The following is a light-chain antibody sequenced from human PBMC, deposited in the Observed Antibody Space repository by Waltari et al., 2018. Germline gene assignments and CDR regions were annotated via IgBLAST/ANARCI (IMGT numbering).Light chain of an antibody. CDR1: SSDSGGYEY. V-gene: IGLV2-14*03. CDR2: DVN. CDR3: SSFTSSTTGI. J-gene: IGLJ2*01. Sequence: SALTQPDSVSGSPGQSITISCSGISSDSGGYEYGAWYQQHPGKAPKVIIYDVNNRPSGVSNRFSGSKSGSSASLTISGLQAEDEADYYCSSFTSSTTGIFGGGTKVTVL.